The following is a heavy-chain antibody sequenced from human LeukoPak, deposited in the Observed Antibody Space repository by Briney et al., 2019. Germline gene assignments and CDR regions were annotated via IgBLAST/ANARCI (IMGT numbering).Heavy chain of an antibody. V-gene: IGHV3-21*01. J-gene: IGHJ4*02. CDR3: ARAGLGSSGWYYGAY. Sequence: GGSLRLSCAASGFTFSSYSMNWVRQAPGSGLEWVSFISAGSSYIYYADSVKGRFTISRDNAKNSLYLQMNSLRAEDTAVYYCARAGLGSSGWYYGAYWGQGTLVTVSS. D-gene: IGHD6-19*01. CDR1: GFTFSSYS. CDR2: ISAGSSYI.